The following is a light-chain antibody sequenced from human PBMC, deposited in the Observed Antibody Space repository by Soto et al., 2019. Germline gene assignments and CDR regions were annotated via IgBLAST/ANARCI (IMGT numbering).Light chain of an antibody. V-gene: IGLV2-14*01. CDR2: EVS. Sequence: QSVLTQPASVSGSPGQSITISCTGTSSDVGGYNYVSWYQQHPGKAPKLMIYEVSYRPSGVSNRFSGSKSGNTASLTISGLQAEDEADYYCSLYTSSSTQVFGTGTKVTVL. CDR1: SSDVGGYNY. J-gene: IGLJ1*01. CDR3: SLYTSSSTQV.